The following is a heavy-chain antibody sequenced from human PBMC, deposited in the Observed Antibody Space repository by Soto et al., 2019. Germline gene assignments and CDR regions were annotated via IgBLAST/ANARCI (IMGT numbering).Heavy chain of an antibody. CDR2: IIPIRGIA. CDR1: GGTFSSYT. CDR3: ARDAGYSYGYAQVYYYYGMDV. J-gene: IGHJ6*02. V-gene: IGHV1-69*04. D-gene: IGHD5-18*01. Sequence: ASVKVSCKASGGTFSSYTISWVRQAPGQGLEWMGRIIPIRGIANYAQKFQGRVTITADKSMSTAYMELSRLRSDDTAVYYCARDAGYSYGYAQVYYYYGMDVWGQGTTVTVSS.